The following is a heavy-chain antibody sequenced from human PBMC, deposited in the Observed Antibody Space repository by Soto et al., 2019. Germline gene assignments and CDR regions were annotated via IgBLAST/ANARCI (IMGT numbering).Heavy chain of an antibody. D-gene: IGHD5-12*01. CDR3: ARTYSGYDTFDY. J-gene: IGHJ4*02. V-gene: IGHV1-46*01. CDR1: GYTFTNYY. Sequence: QVQLVQSGAEVKKPGASVRLSCKASGYTFTNYYIHWVRQAPGQGLEWMGIINPRGGSTNYAQKFQDRITMTRDTSTSTVYMELSSLRSEDTAVYYCARTYSGYDTFDYWGQGTLVTVSS. CDR2: INPRGGST.